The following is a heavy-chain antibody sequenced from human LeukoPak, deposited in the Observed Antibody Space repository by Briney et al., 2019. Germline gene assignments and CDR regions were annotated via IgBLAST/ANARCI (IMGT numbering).Heavy chain of an antibody. CDR2: ISGSGGST. Sequence: GGSLRLSCAASGFTFSSYAMSWVRQAPGKGLEWVSAISGSGGSTYYADSVKGRFTISRDNSKNTLYLQMNSLRAEDTAVYYCARYTDDYGDYEALGGYYFDYWGQGTLVTVSS. CDR3: ARYTDDYGDYEALGGYYFDY. CDR1: GFTFSSYA. V-gene: IGHV3-23*01. J-gene: IGHJ4*02. D-gene: IGHD4-17*01.